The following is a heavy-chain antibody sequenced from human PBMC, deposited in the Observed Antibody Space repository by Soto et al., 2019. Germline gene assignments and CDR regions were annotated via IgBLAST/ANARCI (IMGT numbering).Heavy chain of an antibody. D-gene: IGHD3-9*01. V-gene: IGHV3-23*01. CDR2: IRGSGGRT. CDR3: AKDQGYFDWLSPFDP. Sequence: GGALRLSWGASGFTFSRCCLSWGSQDPGRGLEGVSAIRGSGGRTYCADSVRGRFTISRDNSKNTLLMQMKSLSPEDTAVYCCAKDQGYFDWLSPFDPWGQGTLVNVSS. J-gene: IGHJ5*02. CDR1: GFTFSRCC.